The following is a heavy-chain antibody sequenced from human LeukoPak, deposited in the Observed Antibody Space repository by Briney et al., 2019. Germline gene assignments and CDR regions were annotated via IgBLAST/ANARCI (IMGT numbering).Heavy chain of an antibody. J-gene: IGHJ6*02. D-gene: IGHD4-17*01. Sequence: GGSLRLSCAASGFTFSSYWMHWVRQAPGKGLVWVSRINSDGSSTSYADSVKGRFTISRDNAKNTLYLQMNSLRAEDTAVYYCARDDYGDHRVRHYYGMDVWGQGTTVTVSS. CDR2: INSDGSST. V-gene: IGHV3-74*01. CDR1: GFTFSSYW. CDR3: ARDDYGDHRVRHYYGMDV.